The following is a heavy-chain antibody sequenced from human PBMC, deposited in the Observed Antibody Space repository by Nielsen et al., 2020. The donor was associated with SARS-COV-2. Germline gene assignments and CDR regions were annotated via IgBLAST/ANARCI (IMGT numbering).Heavy chain of an antibody. CDR1: GYSFTSYW. D-gene: IGHD5-12*01. V-gene: IGHV5-51*01. CDR3: ARDQGYSGYDFPEYYYYGMDV. Sequence: GESLKISCKGSGYSFTSYWISWVRQMPGKGLEWMGIIYPGDSDTRYSPSFQGQVTISADKSISTAYLQWSSLKASDTAMYYCARDQGYSGYDFPEYYYYGMDVWGQGTTVTVSS. CDR2: IYPGDSDT. J-gene: IGHJ6*02.